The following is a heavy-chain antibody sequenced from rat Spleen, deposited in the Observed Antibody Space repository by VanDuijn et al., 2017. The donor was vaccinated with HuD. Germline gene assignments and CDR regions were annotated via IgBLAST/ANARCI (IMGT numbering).Heavy chain of an antibody. D-gene: IGHD1-12*01. CDR1: GFSLTSHG. Sequence: QVQLKESGPGLVQPSQTLSLTCTVSGFSLTSHGVSWVRQPPGKGLEWMGVFWNTGGTRYNSALKSRLSISKDTSKRQVFLKMNSLQTEDTATYYCASSLLGALFDYWGQGVMVTVSS. J-gene: IGHJ2*01. V-gene: IGHV2-41*01. CDR3: ASSLLGALFDY. CDR2: FWNTGGT.